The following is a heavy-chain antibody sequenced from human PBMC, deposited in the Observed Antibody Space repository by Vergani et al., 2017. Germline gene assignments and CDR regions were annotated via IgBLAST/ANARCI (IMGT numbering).Heavy chain of an antibody. CDR2: ISGSATGGVT. V-gene: IGHV3-23*04. CDR3: AKLXSGRIVGPLYYFDS. Sequence: EVQLVESGGDLAQPGGSLTLSCVAYGLVFSDYTMSWVRQAPGRGLEWVSIISGSATGGVTYVADSVKGRFTIFRDNSTNTLYLQMNSLRAEDTAVYYCAKLXSGRIVGPLYYFDSWGQGTLVTVSS. CDR1: GLVFSDYT. J-gene: IGHJ4*02. D-gene: IGHD1-26*01.